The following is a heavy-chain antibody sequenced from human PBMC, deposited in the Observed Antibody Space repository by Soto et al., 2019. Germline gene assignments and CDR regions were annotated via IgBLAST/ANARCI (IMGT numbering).Heavy chain of an antibody. D-gene: IGHD6-19*01. CDR3: AKNEGAVAGKRNYTHYCYGMDV. CDR2: ISGSGGST. Sequence: GGSLRLSCAASGFTFSSYAMSWVRQAPGKGLEWVSAISGSGGSTYYADSVKGRFTISRDNSKNTLYLQMNSLRAEDTAAYYCAKNEGAVAGKRNYTHYCYGMDVWGQGTTVTVSS. J-gene: IGHJ6*02. CDR1: GFTFSSYA. V-gene: IGHV3-23*01.